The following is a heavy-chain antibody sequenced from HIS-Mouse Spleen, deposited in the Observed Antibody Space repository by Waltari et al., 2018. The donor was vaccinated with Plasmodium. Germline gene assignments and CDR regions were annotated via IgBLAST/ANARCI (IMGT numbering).Heavy chain of an antibody. CDR1: GYPFTGYS. D-gene: IGHD7-27*01. V-gene: IGHV1-2*02. CDR3: ARSLGLPYYYYGMDV. Sequence: QVQLVQSGAEVKKPGASVKVSCRASGYPFTGYSLHWVRQAPGQGLEWMGWINPNSGGTNYAQKFQGRVTMTRDTSISTAYMELSRLRSDDTAVYYCARSLGLPYYYYGMDVWGQGTTVTVSS. CDR2: INPNSGGT. J-gene: IGHJ6*02.